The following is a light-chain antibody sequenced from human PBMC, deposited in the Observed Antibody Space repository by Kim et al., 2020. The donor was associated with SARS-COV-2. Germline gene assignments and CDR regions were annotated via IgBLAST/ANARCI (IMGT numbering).Light chain of an antibody. V-gene: IGKV1-33*01. CDR2: DAS. Sequence: DIQMTQSPSSLSASVGDRVTITCQASQDISNYLNWYQQKPGKAPKLLIYDASNLETGVPSRFSGNGSGTDFTFTISSLQPEDIATYYCQQYDNLPYTFGQGTKLEI. J-gene: IGKJ2*01. CDR3: QQYDNLPYT. CDR1: QDISNY.